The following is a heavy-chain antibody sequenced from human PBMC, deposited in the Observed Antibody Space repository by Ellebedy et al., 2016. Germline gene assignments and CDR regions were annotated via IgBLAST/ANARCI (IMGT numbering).Heavy chain of an antibody. CDR1: GGTFSSYA. Sequence: SVTVSCXASGGTFSSYAISWVRQAPGQGLEWMGGIIPIFGTANYAQKFQGRVTITADESTSTAYMELSSLRSEDTAVYYCATYLLRYFDWLPPGRYYYGMNVWGQGTTVTVSS. V-gene: IGHV1-69*13. CDR2: IIPIFGTA. CDR3: ATYLLRYFDWLPPGRYYYGMNV. D-gene: IGHD3-9*01. J-gene: IGHJ6*02.